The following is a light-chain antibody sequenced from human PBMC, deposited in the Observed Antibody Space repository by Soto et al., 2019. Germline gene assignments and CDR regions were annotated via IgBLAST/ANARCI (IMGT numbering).Light chain of an antibody. CDR3: PQYNSASCD. Sequence: DIQMTQSPSTLPASVGDRITITCRASQSSNTWLARYQQKPGKATKVLICKASSLVSGIPSRFSASGSGTDFSVTISSLETGDFATDDYPQYNSASCDFGEGTKLVIK. CDR1: QSSNTW. V-gene: IGKV1-5*03. J-gene: IGKJ2*01. CDR2: KAS.